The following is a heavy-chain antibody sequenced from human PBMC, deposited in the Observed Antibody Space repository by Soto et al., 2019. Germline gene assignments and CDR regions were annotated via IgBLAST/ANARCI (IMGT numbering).Heavy chain of an antibody. Sequence: SETLSLTCTVSGGSIRGSYYYWTWIRQHPGKGLEWIGYIYRSGSTHYNPSLKSRLDISVDTSKNQFSLKLSSLTAADTAIYYCARGGITFTDRDAFDIWGQGTMVTVSS. CDR1: GGSIRGSYYY. D-gene: IGHD3-10*01. V-gene: IGHV4-31*03. J-gene: IGHJ3*02. CDR2: IYRSGST. CDR3: ARGGITFTDRDAFDI.